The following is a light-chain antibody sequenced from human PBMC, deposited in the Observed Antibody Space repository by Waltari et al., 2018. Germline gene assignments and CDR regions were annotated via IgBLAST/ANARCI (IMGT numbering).Light chain of an antibody. CDR2: EVT. V-gene: IGLV2-14*01. CDR3: SSYSTTFTVL. Sequence: QSALTQPASVSGSLGQSISISCAGPSNAVGATNLFPWYQQYPGRAPKLVIYEVTNRPSGISSRFSGSKSGNTASLTISGLQSEDEAEYFCSSYSTTFTVLFGGGTKVTV. CDR1: SNAVGATNL. J-gene: IGLJ3*02.